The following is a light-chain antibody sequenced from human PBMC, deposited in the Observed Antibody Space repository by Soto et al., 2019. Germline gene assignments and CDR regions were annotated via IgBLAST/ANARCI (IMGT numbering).Light chain of an antibody. CDR3: QRYGVSSQRIT. CDR1: RTVSASY. Sequence: EMVLTQSPGTLSLSPGEKAILSCSAMRTVSASYLAWYQQKPGQATRLLLYGSTNRIIGIPDRFSGSVSGTDFTLTISRLEPEEFAVYVCQRYGVSSQRITFGQGTRLEIK. CDR2: GST. V-gene: IGKV3-20*01. J-gene: IGKJ5*01.